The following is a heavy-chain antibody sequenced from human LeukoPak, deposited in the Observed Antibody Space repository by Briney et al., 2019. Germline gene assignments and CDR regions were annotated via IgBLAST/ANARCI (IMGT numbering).Heavy chain of an antibody. CDR3: ARTPAADNWFDP. CDR2: IYHSGST. Sequence: PSETLSLTCAVSGGSISSSNWWSWVRQPPGKGLEWIGEIYHSGSTNYNPSLKSRVTISVDTSKNQFSLKLSSVTAADTAVYYCARTPAADNWFDPRGQGTLVTVSS. V-gene: IGHV4-4*02. D-gene: IGHD2-2*01. CDR1: GGSISSSNW. J-gene: IGHJ5*02.